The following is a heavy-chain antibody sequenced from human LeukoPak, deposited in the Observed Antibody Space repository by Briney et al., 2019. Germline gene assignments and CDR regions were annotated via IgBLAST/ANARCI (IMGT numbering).Heavy chain of an antibody. J-gene: IGHJ4*02. CDR3: AKGSRPAFD. V-gene: IGHV3-30-3*02. D-gene: IGHD1-14*01. Sequence: PGGSLRLSCAASGFTFSRYAMSWVRQAPGKGLEWVAVISYDGSNKYYADSVKGRFTISRDNSKNTLYLQMNSLGPEDTAVYYCAKGSRPAFDWGQGTLVTVSS. CDR1: GFTFSRYA. CDR2: ISYDGSNK.